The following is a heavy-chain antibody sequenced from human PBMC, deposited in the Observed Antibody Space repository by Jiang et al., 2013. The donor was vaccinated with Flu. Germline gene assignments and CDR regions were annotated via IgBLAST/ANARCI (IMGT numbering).Heavy chain of an antibody. D-gene: IGHD6-19*01. Sequence: GSGLVKPSETLSLTCTVSGGSISSSSYYWGWIRQPPGKGLEWIGSIYYSGSTYYNPSLKSRVTISVDTSKNQFSLKLSSVTAADTAVYYCARHGAVAGSYYFDYWGQGTLVTVSS. CDR1: GGSISSSSYY. J-gene: IGHJ4*02. CDR3: ARHGAVAGSYYFDY. CDR2: IYYSGST. V-gene: IGHV4-39*01.